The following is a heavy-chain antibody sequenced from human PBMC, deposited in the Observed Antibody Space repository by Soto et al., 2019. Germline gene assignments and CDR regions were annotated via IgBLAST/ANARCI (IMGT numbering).Heavy chain of an antibody. CDR3: ARGLGSAMPFDP. D-gene: IGHD2-2*01. J-gene: IGHJ5*02. CDR1: GGSISRGGYS. CDR2: IYHSGST. V-gene: IGHV4-30-2*01. Sequence: SETLALTCAVSGGSISRGGYSWSWIRQPPGKGLEWIGYIYHSGSTYYNPSLKSRVTISVDRSRNQFSLKLSSVTAADTAVYYCARGLGSAMPFDPWGQGTLVTVSS.